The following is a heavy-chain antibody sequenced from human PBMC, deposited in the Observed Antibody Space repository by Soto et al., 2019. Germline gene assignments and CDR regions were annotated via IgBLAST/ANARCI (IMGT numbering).Heavy chain of an antibody. V-gene: IGHV1-18*01. Sequence: ASVKVSCKASGYTFTSYGISWVRQAPGQGLEWMGWISAYNGNTNYAQKLQGRVTMTTDTSTSTAYMELRSLRSDDTAVYYCARPNRSKDWAYDAFDIWGQGTMVTVSS. CDR3: ARPNRSKDWAYDAFDI. D-gene: IGHD3-9*01. CDR1: GYTFTSYG. J-gene: IGHJ3*02. CDR2: ISAYNGNT.